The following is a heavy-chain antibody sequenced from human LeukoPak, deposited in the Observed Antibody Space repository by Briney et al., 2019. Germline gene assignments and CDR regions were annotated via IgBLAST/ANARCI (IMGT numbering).Heavy chain of an antibody. Sequence: GGSLRLSCAASGFTSSSYGMHWVRQAPGKGLEWVAVIWYDGSNKYYADSVKGRFTISRDNSKNTLYLQMNSLRAEDTAVYYCAREGLLYYDILTGYSDAFDIWGQGTMVTVSS. V-gene: IGHV3-33*01. J-gene: IGHJ3*02. CDR3: AREGLLYYDILTGYSDAFDI. CDR1: GFTSSSYG. D-gene: IGHD3-9*01. CDR2: IWYDGSNK.